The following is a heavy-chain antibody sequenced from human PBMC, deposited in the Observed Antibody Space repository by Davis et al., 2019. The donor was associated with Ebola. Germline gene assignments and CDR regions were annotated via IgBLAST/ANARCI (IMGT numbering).Heavy chain of an antibody. V-gene: IGHV3-11*01. CDR2: ISSSGSTI. D-gene: IGHD2-21*02. CDR3: ARSKAPGGGDYAIYYYYGMDV. Sequence: GESLKISCAASGFTFSDYYMSWIRQAPGKGLEWVSYISSSGSTIYYADSVKGRFTISRDNAKNSLYLQMNSLRAEDTAVYYCARSKAPGGGDYAIYYYYGMDVWGKGTTVTVSS. CDR1: GFTFSDYY. J-gene: IGHJ6*04.